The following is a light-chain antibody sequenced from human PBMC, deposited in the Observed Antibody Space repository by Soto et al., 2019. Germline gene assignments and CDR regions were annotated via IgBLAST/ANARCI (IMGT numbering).Light chain of an antibody. CDR2: VAS. J-gene: IGKJ3*01. Sequence: DIQMTQSPSSLSASVGDRVTITCRASQGITNYLAWYQHKPGKVPKLLIYVASTLQSGVPFRFSATGSGTDFTLTISSLQPEDVATYDCQKYKSASLTFGPGTKVDIK. CDR1: QGITNY. CDR3: QKYKSASLT. V-gene: IGKV1-27*01.